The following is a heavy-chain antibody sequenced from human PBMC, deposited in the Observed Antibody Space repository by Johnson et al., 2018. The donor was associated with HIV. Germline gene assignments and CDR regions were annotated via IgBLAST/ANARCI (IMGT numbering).Heavy chain of an antibody. D-gene: IGHD2-15*01. Sequence: VQLVESWGGLVKPGGSLRLSCAASGFTFSSYAMSWVRQAPGKGLEWVSAISGSGGSTYYADSVKGRFTISRDNSKNTLYLQMSSLRAEDTALYYCARDRGRGSEDAFDIWGQGTMVTVSS. CDR3: ARDRGRGSEDAFDI. V-gene: IGHV3-23*04. CDR2: ISGSGGST. J-gene: IGHJ3*02. CDR1: GFTFSSYA.